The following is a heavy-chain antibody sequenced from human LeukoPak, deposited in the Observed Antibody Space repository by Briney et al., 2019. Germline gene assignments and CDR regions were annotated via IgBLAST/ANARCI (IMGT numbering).Heavy chain of an antibody. CDR3: ARVRGIVVVPAAAAGKWFDP. D-gene: IGHD2-2*01. Sequence: ASVKVSCKASGYTFTSYGISWVRQAPGQGLEWMGWISAYNGNTNYAQKLQGRVTITRDMSTSTAYMELSSLRSDDTAVYYCARVRGIVVVPAAAAGKWFDPWGQGTLVTVSS. CDR1: GYTFTSYG. J-gene: IGHJ5*02. V-gene: IGHV1-18*01. CDR2: ISAYNGNT.